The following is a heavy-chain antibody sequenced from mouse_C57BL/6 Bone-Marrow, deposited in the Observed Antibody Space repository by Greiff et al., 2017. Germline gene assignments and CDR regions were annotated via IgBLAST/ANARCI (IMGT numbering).Heavy chain of an antibody. CDR1: GFTFSDYG. Sequence: DVHLVESGGGLVKPGGSLKLSCAASGFTFSDYGMHWVRQAPEKGLEWVAYISSGSSTIYYADTVKGRFTISRDNAKNTLFLQMTSLRSEDTAMYYCARQPLFTTVFPLYWYFDVWGTGTTVTVSS. J-gene: IGHJ1*03. D-gene: IGHD1-1*01. CDR2: ISSGSSTI. CDR3: ARQPLFTTVFPLYWYFDV. V-gene: IGHV5-17*01.